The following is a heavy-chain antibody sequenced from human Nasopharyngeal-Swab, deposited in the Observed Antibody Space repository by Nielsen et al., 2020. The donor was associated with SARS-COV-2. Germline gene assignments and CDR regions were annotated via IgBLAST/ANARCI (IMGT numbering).Heavy chain of an antibody. D-gene: IGHD7-27*01. J-gene: IGHJ2*01. CDR3: VREWGSGVSHFDL. Sequence: GESLKISCAASGFTFSSYEIHWVRQVTGKSLEWVSAIGIAGDTFYGDSVKGRFTLTRENGKDSLYLQMNSLRAEDTAVYYCVREWGSGVSHFDLWGRGTLVTVSS. CDR1: GFTFSSYE. CDR2: IGIAGDT. V-gene: IGHV3-13*01.